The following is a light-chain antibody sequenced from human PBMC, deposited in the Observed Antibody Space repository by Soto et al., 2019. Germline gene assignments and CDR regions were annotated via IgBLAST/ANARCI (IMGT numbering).Light chain of an antibody. CDR3: QSSDSRLSGSDV. Sequence: QSVLTQPPSVSGAPGQRVTISCTGSSSNIGAGYHVHWYQQLPGAAPKLLIFGDSNRPSGVPDRFSGSKSDTSASLAITGLQADDEADYYCQSSDSRLSGSDVFGTGTKLTVL. J-gene: IGLJ1*01. V-gene: IGLV1-40*01. CDR1: SSNIGAGYH. CDR2: GDS.